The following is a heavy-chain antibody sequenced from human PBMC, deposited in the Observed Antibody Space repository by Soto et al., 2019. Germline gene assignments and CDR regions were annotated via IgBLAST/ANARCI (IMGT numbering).Heavy chain of an antibody. D-gene: IGHD3-3*01. CDR1: GFTFSSYA. Sequence: EVQLLESGGGLVQPGGSLRLSCAASGFTFSSYAMSWVRQAPGKGLEWVSAISGSGGSTYYADSVKGRFTISRDNSKNTLYRQMNSLRAEDTAVYYCATRVVPAAMLTYYDFWSGYPDFDYWGQGTLVTVSS. J-gene: IGHJ4*02. CDR3: ATRVVPAAMLTYYDFWSGYPDFDY. V-gene: IGHV3-23*01. CDR2: ISGSGGST.